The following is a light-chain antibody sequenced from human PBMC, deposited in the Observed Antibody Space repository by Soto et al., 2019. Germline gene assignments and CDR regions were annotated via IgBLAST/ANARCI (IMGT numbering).Light chain of an antibody. V-gene: IGKV3-20*01. CDR3: HQYGSSPLYT. CDR1: QSVSSSY. Sequence: EIVLTQSPGTLSLSPGERATLSCRASQSVSSSYLAWYQQKPGQAPRLLLYGASSRATGIPDRFSGSGSGTDFTLIISRLEPEDFAVYYCHQYGSSPLYTFGQGTKLEIK. CDR2: GAS. J-gene: IGKJ2*01.